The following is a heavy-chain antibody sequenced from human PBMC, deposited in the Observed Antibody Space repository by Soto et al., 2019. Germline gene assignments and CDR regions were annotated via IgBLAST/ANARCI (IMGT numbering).Heavy chain of an antibody. CDR3: AREGYSSGWNPIDY. Sequence: PSETLSLTCTVSGVSISFYYWSWIRQPPGKGLEWIAYIDSSGSTKYNPSLKSRVTISLDTSRNQLSLKLNSVTAADTAVYYCAREGYSSGWNPIDYWGQGTQLTVSS. V-gene: IGHV4-59*01. CDR2: IDSSGST. CDR1: GVSISFYY. J-gene: IGHJ4*02. D-gene: IGHD6-25*01.